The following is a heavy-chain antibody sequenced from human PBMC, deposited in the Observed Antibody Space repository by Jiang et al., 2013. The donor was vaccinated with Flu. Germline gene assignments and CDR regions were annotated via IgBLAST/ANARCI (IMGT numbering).Heavy chain of an antibody. J-gene: IGHJ4*02. CDR1: GGSFSGYY. Sequence: LLKPSETLSLTCAVYGGSFSGYYWIWIRQPPGKGLEWIGEINHSGSTNYNPSLKSRVTISVETSKNQFSLKLSSVTAADTAVYYCARGAGYSSGWYPLGYWGQGTLVTVSS. D-gene: IGHD6-19*01. CDR3: ARGAGYSSGWYPLGY. V-gene: IGHV4-34*01. CDR2: INHSGST.